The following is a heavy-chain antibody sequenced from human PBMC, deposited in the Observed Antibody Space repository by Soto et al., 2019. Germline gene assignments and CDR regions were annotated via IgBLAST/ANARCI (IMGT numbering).Heavy chain of an antibody. Sequence: PSETLSLTCTVSGGSISSYYWSWIRQPPGKGLEWIGYIYYSGSTNYNPSLKSRVTISVDTSKNQFSLKLSSVTAADTAVYYCARLRGDIVVVPAAPFDYWGQGTLVTVSS. CDR3: ARLRGDIVVVPAAPFDY. CDR2: IYYSGST. V-gene: IGHV4-59*08. CDR1: GGSISSYY. J-gene: IGHJ4*02. D-gene: IGHD2-2*01.